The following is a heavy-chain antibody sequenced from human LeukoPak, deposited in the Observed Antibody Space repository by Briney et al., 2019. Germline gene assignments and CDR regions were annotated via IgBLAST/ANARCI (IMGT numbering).Heavy chain of an antibody. CDR1: GGSFSGYY. J-gene: IGHJ4*02. V-gene: IGHV4-34*01. CDR2: INHSGST. CDR3: ARGGRDAAYGIAY. Sequence: SETLSLTCAVYGGSFSGYYWSWIRQPPGKGLEWIGEINHSGSTNYNPSLKRRVTISVDTSKNQFSLKLSSVTAADTAVYYCARGGRDAAYGIAYWGQGTLVTVSS. D-gene: IGHD4-17*01.